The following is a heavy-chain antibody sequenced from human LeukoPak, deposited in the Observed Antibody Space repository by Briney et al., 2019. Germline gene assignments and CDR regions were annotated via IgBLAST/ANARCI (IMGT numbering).Heavy chain of an antibody. J-gene: IGHJ6*02. D-gene: IGHD2-2*01. CDR1: GFTFSSYA. V-gene: IGHV3-23*01. CDR2: ISGSGGST. CDR3: AKDGAPRRYCSSTSCYHPYYYYGMDV. Sequence: AGSLRLSCAASGFTFSSYAMSWVRQAPGKGLEWVSAISGSGGSTYYADSVKGRFTISRDNSKNTLYLQMNSLRAEDTAVYYCAKDGAPRRYCSSTSCYHPYYYYGMDVWGQGTTVTVSS.